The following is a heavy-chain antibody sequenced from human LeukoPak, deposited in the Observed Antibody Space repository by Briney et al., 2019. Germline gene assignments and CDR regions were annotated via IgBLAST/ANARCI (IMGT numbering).Heavy chain of an antibody. CDR1: GFTFRGYW. V-gene: IGHV3-74*01. CDR3: VRDGDDFNFDY. CDR2: VIRDGSFT. J-gene: IGHJ4*02. D-gene: IGHD5-24*01. Sequence: GGSLRLSCAASGFTFRGYWMHWVRQAPGKGLEWVSRVIRDGSFTNYADSVKGRFTISRDNAKNTLYLQMSSLRAEDTAVYFCVRDGDDFNFDYWGQGSLVTVSS.